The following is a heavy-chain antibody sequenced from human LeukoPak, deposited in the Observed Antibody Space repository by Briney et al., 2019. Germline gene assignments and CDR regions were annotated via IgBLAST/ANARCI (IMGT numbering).Heavy chain of an antibody. Sequence: GRSLRLSCEVSGFTLSSYPIHWVRQAPGKGLGWVTVISIDGSKKYYADSVKGRFTVSRDNSKNTLHLQLNNLRAEDTAVYYCARGSGNWRYDYWGQGTLVIVSS. CDR1: GFTLSSYP. CDR3: ARGSGNWRYDY. D-gene: IGHD1-20*01. CDR2: ISIDGSKK. J-gene: IGHJ4*02. V-gene: IGHV3-30*01.